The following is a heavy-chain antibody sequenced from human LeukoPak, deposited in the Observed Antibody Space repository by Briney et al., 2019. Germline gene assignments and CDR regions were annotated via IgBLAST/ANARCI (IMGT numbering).Heavy chain of an antibody. CDR1: GGSFSGYY. D-gene: IGHD6-19*01. CDR3: ARVSSGWYYYYYYYMDV. J-gene: IGHJ6*03. Sequence: SETLSLTCAVYGGSFSGYYWSWIRQPPGKGLEWIGRISSSGSTNYNPSLKSRVTISVDTSKNQFSLKLSSVTAADTAVYYCARVSSGWYYYYYYYMDVWGKGTTVTVSS. V-gene: IGHV4-34*01. CDR2: ISSSGST.